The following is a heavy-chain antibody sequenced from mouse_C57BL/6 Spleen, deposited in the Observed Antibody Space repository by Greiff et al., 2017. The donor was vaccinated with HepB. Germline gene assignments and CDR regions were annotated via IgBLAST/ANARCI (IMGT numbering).Heavy chain of an antibody. D-gene: IGHD1-1*01. V-gene: IGHV1-69*01. CDR3: ITTVPYFDY. CDR1: GYTFTSYW. J-gene: IGHJ2*01. CDR2: IDPSDSYT. Sequence: QVQLQQPGAELVMPGASVKLSCKASGYTFTSYWMHWVKQRPGQGLEWIGEIDPSDSYTNYNQKFKGKSTLTVDKSSSTAYMQLSSLTSEDSAVYYGITTVPYFDYWGQGTTLTVSS.